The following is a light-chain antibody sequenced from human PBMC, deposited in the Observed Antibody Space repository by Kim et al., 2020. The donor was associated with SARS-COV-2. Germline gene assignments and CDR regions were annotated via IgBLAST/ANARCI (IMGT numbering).Light chain of an antibody. CDR2: DVS. Sequence: SLAPGASASLCCSLSLSIGTYLAWHQQKPGPPPRLVLYDVSNRAAGIPGRFSGSGSGTVFTLTISRLAPEDFAVYYCQQRSDWPLTFGGGTKVEI. J-gene: IGKJ4*01. V-gene: IGKV3-11*01. CDR1: LSIGTY. CDR3: QQRSDWPLT.